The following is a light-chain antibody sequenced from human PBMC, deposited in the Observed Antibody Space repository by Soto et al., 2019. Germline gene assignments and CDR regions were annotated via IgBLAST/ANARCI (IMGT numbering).Light chain of an antibody. CDR1: QSVSSY. CDR2: DAS. Sequence: EIVLTQSPATLSLSPGERATLSCRASQSVSSYLAWYQQTPGQAPRLLIYDASDSATGIPARFSGSGSVTDFTLIISSLEPEDFVVYYCQPRSNWPPTFGPGTRVDIK. J-gene: IGKJ3*01. CDR3: QPRSNWPPT. V-gene: IGKV3-11*01.